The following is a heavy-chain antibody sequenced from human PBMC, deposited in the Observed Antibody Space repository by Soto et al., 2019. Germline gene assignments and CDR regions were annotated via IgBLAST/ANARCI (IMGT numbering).Heavy chain of an antibody. J-gene: IGHJ4*02. CDR3: ARGTLELRSPYDY. D-gene: IGHD1-7*01. Sequence: SETLSLTCAVYGGSFSGYYWIWIRQPPGKGLEWIGEINHSGSTNYNPSLKSRVTISVDTSKNQFSLKLSSVTAADTAVYYCARGTLELRSPYDYWGQGTLVTVSS. CDR1: GGSFSGYY. CDR2: INHSGST. V-gene: IGHV4-34*01.